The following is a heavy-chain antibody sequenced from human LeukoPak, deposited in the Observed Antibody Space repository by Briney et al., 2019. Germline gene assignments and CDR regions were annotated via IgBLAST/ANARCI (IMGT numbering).Heavy chain of an antibody. D-gene: IGHD6-19*01. J-gene: IGHJ4*02. CDR2: INPSGGST. Sequence: GASVKVSCKASGYTFTSYYMHWVRQAPGQGLEWMGIINPSGGSTSYAQKFQVRVTMTRDTSTSTVYMELSSLRSEATAVYYCARISSSGWYDYWGQGTLVTVSS. V-gene: IGHV1-46*01. CDR3: ARISSSGWYDY. CDR1: GYTFTSYY.